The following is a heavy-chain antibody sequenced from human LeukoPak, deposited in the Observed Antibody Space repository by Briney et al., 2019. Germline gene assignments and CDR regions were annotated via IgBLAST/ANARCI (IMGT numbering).Heavy chain of an antibody. CDR2: IYTSGST. V-gene: IGHV4-4*07. D-gene: IGHD6-13*01. CDR3: ARGGYSSSWLSTDDAFDI. Sequence: SEALSLTCTVSGGSISSYYWSWIRQPAGKGLEWIGRIYTSGSTNYNPSLKSRVTMSVDTSKNQFSLKLSSVTAADTAVYYCARGGYSSSWLSTDDAFDIWGQGTMVTVSS. CDR1: GGSISSYY. J-gene: IGHJ3*02.